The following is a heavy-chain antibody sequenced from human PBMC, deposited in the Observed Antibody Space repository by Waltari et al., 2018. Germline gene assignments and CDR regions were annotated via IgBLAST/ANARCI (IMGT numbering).Heavy chain of an antibody. D-gene: IGHD3-10*01. CDR1: GGTFSSYA. J-gene: IGHJ3*02. CDR3: VAETRGRGVIFGAFDI. V-gene: IGHV1-69*13. Sequence: QVQLVQSGAEVKKPGSSVKVSCKASGGTFSSYAISWVRQAPGQGLEWMGRIIPSLGTANDAQKLQGRVTITADKSTSTAYMELSSLRSEDTAVYYCVAETRGRGVIFGAFDIWGQGTMVTVSS. CDR2: IIPSLGTA.